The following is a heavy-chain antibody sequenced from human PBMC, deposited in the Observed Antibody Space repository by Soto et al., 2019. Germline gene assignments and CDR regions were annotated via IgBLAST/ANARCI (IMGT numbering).Heavy chain of an antibody. CDR2: ISAYGTTT. CDR3: TRDPGIAAPGRGLGDY. Sequence: QVQLVQSGTEVKKPGASVQVSCKASGYSFTTYGFSWVRQAPGQGLEWMGWISAYGTTTDYAQSLQGRVTLTTDTPTSTTYMELRSLRVDYTGVYYCTRDPGIAAPGRGLGDYWGQGTLVTVSS. CDR1: GYSFTTYG. J-gene: IGHJ4*02. V-gene: IGHV1-18*04. D-gene: IGHD6-13*01.